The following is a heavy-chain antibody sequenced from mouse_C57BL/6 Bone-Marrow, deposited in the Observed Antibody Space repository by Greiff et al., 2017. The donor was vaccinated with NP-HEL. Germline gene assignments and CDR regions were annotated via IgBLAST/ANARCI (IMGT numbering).Heavy chain of an antibody. J-gene: IGHJ4*01. CDR1: GFTFSSYA. D-gene: IGHD2-3*01. CDR2: ISDGGSYT. V-gene: IGHV5-4*01. CDR3: ARDDGYPYYYAMDD. Sequence: EVKVEESGGGLVKPGGSLKLSCAASGFTFSSYAMSWVRQTPEKRLEWVATISDGGSYTYYPDNVKGRFTISRDNAKNNLYLQRSHLKSEDTAMYYCARDDGYPYYYAMDDWGQGTSVTVSS.